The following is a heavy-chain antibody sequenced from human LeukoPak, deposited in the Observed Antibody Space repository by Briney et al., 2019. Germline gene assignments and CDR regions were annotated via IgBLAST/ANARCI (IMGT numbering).Heavy chain of an antibody. D-gene: IGHD3-10*01. V-gene: IGHV3-7*01. CDR3: AKFGELPMFDS. Sequence: PGGSLRLSCAASGFTFSSYWMSWVRQAPGKGREWVANIKQDGSEKYYVDSVKGRFTISRDNAKNSLYLQMNSLRAEDTAVYYCAKFGELPMFDSWGQGTLVTVSS. CDR1: GFTFSSYW. J-gene: IGHJ5*01. CDR2: IKQDGSEK.